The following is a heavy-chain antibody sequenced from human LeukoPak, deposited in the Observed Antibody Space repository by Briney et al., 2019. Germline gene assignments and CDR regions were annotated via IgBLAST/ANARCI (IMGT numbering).Heavy chain of an antibody. D-gene: IGHD2-15*01. CDR3: AKDLYCCGSNCNGYFQH. CDR1: EFTFTNYA. J-gene: IGHJ1*01. CDR2: VSNAASGT. V-gene: IGHV3-23*01. Sequence: GGSLRLSCAASEFTFTNYARSWVRQAPGKGLEWVSTVSNAASGTYYTDSVKCRFTISRENSKNTLYLQMNSLRADDTAVYYCAKDLYCCGSNCNGYFQHWGQGTLVTVSS.